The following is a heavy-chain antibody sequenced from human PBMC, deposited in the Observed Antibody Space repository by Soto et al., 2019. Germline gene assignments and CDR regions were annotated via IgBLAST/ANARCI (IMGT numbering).Heavy chain of an antibody. J-gene: IGHJ1*01. Sequence: EVQLLESGGGLVQPGGSLRLSCAASGFTFSTYVMRWVRQAPGRGLEWVSSISTNTYYADSVKGRFTSSRDNSKNTLKLHMNSLRDNDTSGYYCGMGGAAADKYFQHWGQGNLVSVSS. CDR1: GFTFSTYV. D-gene: IGHD6-13*01. CDR3: GMGGAAADKYFQH. V-gene: IGHV3-23*01. CDR2: ISTNT.